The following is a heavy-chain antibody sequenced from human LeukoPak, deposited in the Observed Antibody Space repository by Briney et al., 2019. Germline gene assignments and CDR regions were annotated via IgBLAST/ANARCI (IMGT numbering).Heavy chain of an antibody. CDR1: GGSISTYY. D-gene: IGHD5-18*01. Sequence: SETLSLTCTVSGGSISTYYWSWIRQPPGKGLEWIGYIYSGGNTNYNPSFKSRVTISVDMSKNQFSLKLNSVTAADTAVYYCAKVPDGGYSRFDPWGQGILVTVSS. V-gene: IGHV4-59*13. CDR2: IYSGGNT. CDR3: AKVPDGGYSRFDP. J-gene: IGHJ5*02.